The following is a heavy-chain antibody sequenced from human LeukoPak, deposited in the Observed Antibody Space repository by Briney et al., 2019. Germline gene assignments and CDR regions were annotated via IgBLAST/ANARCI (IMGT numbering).Heavy chain of an antibody. D-gene: IGHD6-13*01. J-gene: IGHJ4*02. CDR3: ASDGAYSSTGNFDY. CDR2: IIPIFGTA. CDR1: GGTFSSYA. Sequence: GASVKVSCKASGGTFSSYAISWVRQAPGQGLEWMGGIIPIFGTANYAQKFQGRVTITTDESTSTAYMGLSSLRSEDTAVYYCASDGAYSSTGNFDYWGQGTLVTVSS. V-gene: IGHV1-69*05.